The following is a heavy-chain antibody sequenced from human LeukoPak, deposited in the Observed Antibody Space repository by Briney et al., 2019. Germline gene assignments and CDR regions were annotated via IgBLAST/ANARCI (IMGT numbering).Heavy chain of an antibody. CDR3: ALYDSSGYYSRGAFDI. CDR1: GYSFTSYW. CDR2: IYPGDSDT. J-gene: IGHJ3*02. Sequence: PGESLKISCKGSGYSFTSYWIGWVRQMPGKGLEWMGIIYPGDSDTRYSPSFQGQVTTSADKSISTAYLQWSSLKASDTAMYYCALYDSSGYYSRGAFDIWGQGTMVTVSS. V-gene: IGHV5-51*01. D-gene: IGHD3-22*01.